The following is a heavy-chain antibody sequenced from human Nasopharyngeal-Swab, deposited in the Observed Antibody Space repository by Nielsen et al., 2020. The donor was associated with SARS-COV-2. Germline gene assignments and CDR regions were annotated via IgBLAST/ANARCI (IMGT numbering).Heavy chain of an antibody. Sequence: SETLSLNCDVSGGSSSRSNWGCWVRQPQGKGLEWIGEIYKSGRTHYNTSLKSRVTITVNKSKNQFSLKLSSVTAADTAVYYCASSRMYISGWYRYFSLWGRGTLVTVSS. CDR1: GGSSSRSNW. D-gene: IGHD6-19*01. V-gene: IGHV4-4*02. CDR3: ASSRMYISGWYRYFSL. CDR2: IYKSGRT. J-gene: IGHJ2*01.